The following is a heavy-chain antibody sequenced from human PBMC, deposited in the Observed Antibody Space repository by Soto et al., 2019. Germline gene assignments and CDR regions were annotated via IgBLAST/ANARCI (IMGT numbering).Heavy chain of an antibody. V-gene: IGHV3-74*01. CDR2: INSDGSST. CDR1: GFTFSSYW. CDR3: AREYSSGWSRLYGMDV. Sequence: GGSLRLSCAASGFTFSSYWMHWVRQAPGKGLVWVSRINSDGSSTSYADSVKGRFTISRDNAKNTLYLQMNSLRAEDTAVYYCAREYSSGWSRLYGMDVWGQGTTVTVSS. D-gene: IGHD6-19*01. J-gene: IGHJ6*02.